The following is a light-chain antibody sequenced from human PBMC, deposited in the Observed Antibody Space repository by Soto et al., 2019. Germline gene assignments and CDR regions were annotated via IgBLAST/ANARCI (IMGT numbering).Light chain of an antibody. J-gene: IGKJ5*01. CDR3: QQYYSTLIT. CDR2: WAS. V-gene: IGKV4-1*01. Sequence: DIALTQSPDSLALSLGERATMNCKSSHSVLYSSYNKSYLAWYQVKPGRPPKLLFSWASTRESGVPDRFSGSGSGTDFTLTISSLQAEDVAVYYCQQYYSTLITFGQGTRLEIK. CDR1: HSVLYSSYNKSY.